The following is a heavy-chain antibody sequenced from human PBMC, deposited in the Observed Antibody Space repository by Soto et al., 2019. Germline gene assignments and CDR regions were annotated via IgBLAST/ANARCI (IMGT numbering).Heavy chain of an antibody. CDR2: ISSSSSYT. V-gene: IGHV3-11*06. CDR1: GFTFSDYY. Sequence: PGGSLRLSCAASGFTFSDYYMSWIHQAPGKGLEWVSYISSSSSYTNYADSVKGRFTISRDNAKNSRYLQMNSLRAEDTAVYYCARVLPPGSSGHLPFDYWGQETLVTVSS. J-gene: IGHJ4*02. CDR3: ARVLPPGSSGHLPFDY. D-gene: IGHD3-22*01.